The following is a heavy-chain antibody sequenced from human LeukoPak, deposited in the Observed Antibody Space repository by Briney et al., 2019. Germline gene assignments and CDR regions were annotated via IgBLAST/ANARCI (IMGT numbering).Heavy chain of an antibody. Sequence: LETLSLTCTVSGGSISSYYWSWIRQPPGKGLEWIGYIYYSGSTNYNPSLKSRVTISVDTSKNQFSLKLSSVTAADTAVYYCARDTYHYDSSGYYYYYYGMDVWGQGTTVTVSS. CDR2: IYYSGST. J-gene: IGHJ6*02. D-gene: IGHD3-22*01. CDR3: ARDTYHYDSSGYYYYYYGMDV. V-gene: IGHV4-59*01. CDR1: GGSISSYY.